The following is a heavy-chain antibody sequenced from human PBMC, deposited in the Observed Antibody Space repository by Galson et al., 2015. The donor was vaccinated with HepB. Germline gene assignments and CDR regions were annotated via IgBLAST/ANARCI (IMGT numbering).Heavy chain of an antibody. D-gene: IGHD1-7*01. J-gene: IGHJ4*02. CDR2: MNPNSGNT. Sequence: SVKVSCKAFGYTFSSYDVTWVRQASGQGLEWVGWMNPNSGNTGYAPEFQDRVTMTGDTSMSTAYMELSSLRSEDTAVYYCARGVRNYLYSDNWGQGTLVTGSS. CDR3: ARGVRNYLYSDN. CDR1: GYTFSSYD. V-gene: IGHV1-8*01.